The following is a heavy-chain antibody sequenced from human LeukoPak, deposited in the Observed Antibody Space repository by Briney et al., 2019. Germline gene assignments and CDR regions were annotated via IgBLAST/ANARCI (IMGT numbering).Heavy chain of an antibody. J-gene: IGHJ5*02. CDR1: GFTFNNYG. V-gene: IGHV3-21*04. Sequence: GGSLRLSCAASGFTFNNYGMNWVRQAPGKGLEWVASIVSDYYIYYADSVKGRFTISRDNAKNSLSLQMSSLRSDDTAVYYCARDPYYYGSGSPTERLSTVAIPSGFDPWGQGTLVTVSS. CDR3: ARDPYYYGSGSPTERLSTVAIPSGFDP. CDR2: IVSDYYI. D-gene: IGHD3-10*01.